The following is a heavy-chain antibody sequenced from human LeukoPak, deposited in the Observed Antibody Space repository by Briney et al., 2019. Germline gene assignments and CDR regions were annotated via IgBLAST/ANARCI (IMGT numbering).Heavy chain of an antibody. J-gene: IGHJ5*02. CDR1: GGSISSYY. V-gene: IGHV4-59*01. CDR2: IYYSGST. D-gene: IGHD2-2*01. CDR3: ARVYCSSTSCPLRFDP. Sequence: SETLSLTCTVSGGSISSYYWSWIRQPPGKGLEWIGYIYYSGSTNYNPSLKSRVTISVDTSKNQFSLKLSSVTAADTAVYYCARVYCSSTSCPLRFDPWGQGTLVTVSS.